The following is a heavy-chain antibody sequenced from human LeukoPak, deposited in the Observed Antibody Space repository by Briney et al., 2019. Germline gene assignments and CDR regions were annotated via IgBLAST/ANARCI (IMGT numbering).Heavy chain of an antibody. J-gene: IGHJ5*01. Sequence: GGSLRLSCAASGFTFSAHTMSWVRQAPGKGLEWVSSISPSSTNIFQPASMKGRFTISRDNAKNSLFLQIHSLRVEDTAVYYCAREEWHVFYFAPWGQGTPVTVSS. CDR1: GFTFSAHT. V-gene: IGHV3-21*06. D-gene: IGHD2-8*01. CDR3: AREEWHVFYFAP. CDR2: ISPSSTNI.